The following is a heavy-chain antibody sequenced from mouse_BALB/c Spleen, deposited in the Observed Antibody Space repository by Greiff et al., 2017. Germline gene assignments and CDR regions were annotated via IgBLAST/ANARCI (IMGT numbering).Heavy chain of an antibody. CDR3: ARLTTEGAWFAY. V-gene: IGHV5-6-2*01. CDR1: GFTFSSYY. D-gene: IGHD1-1*01. Sequence: EVKLVESGGGLVKLGGSLKLSCAASGFTFSSYYMSWVRQTPEKRLELVAAINSNGGSTYYPDTVKGRFTISRDNAKNTLYLQMSSLKSEDTALYYCARLTTEGAWFAYWGQGTLVTVSA. CDR2: INSNGGST. J-gene: IGHJ3*01.